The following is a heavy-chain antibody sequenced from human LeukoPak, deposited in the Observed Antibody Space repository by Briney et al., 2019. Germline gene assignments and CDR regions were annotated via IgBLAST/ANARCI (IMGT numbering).Heavy chain of an antibody. CDR1: GVAFSPHW. J-gene: IGHJ4*02. CDR3: TTGEMDH. V-gene: IGHV3-7*01. D-gene: IGHD7-27*01. Sequence: PGGSLRLSCAGPGVAFSPHWMIWVRQAPGKGLEWVAIINQDGTQKYYVDSVEGRFTISRDNARNSVYLQMTSLGAEDTAVYYCTTGEMDHWGQGTQVTVSS. CDR2: INQDGTQK.